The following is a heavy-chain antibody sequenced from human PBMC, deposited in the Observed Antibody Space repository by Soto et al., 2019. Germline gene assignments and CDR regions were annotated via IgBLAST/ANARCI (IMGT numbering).Heavy chain of an antibody. J-gene: IGHJ3*02. CDR3: AKDSPLYCSGGSCTDAFDI. D-gene: IGHD2-15*01. Sequence: GGSLRLSCAASGFTFSSYAMSWVRQAPGKGLEWVSAISGSGGSTYYADSVKGRFTISRANSKNTLYLQRNSLRAEDTAVSYCAKDSPLYCSGGSCTDAFDIWGQGTMVTVSS. CDR2: ISGSGGST. V-gene: IGHV3-23*01. CDR1: GFTFSSYA.